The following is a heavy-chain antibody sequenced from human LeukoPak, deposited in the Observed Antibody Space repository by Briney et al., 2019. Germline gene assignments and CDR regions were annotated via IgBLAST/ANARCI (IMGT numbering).Heavy chain of an antibody. CDR3: ARPAIVGSTAGAFDI. V-gene: IGHV4-39*07. J-gene: IGHJ3*02. CDR2: IYYSGST. CDR1: GGSISSGSYY. Sequence: SETLSLTCTVSGGSISSGSYYWGWIRQPPGKGLEWIGSIYYSGSTYYNPSLKSRVTMSVDTSKNQFSLKLSSVTAADTAVYYCARPAIVGSTAGAFDIWGQGTMVNVSP. D-gene: IGHD1-26*01.